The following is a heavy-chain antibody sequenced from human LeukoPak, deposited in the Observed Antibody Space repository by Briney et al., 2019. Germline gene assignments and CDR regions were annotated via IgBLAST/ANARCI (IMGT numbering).Heavy chain of an antibody. D-gene: IGHD6-6*01. V-gene: IGHV3-53*01. CDR3: ARGPNSNWSGLDF. CDR2: FYSGGDT. Sequence: PGGSLRLSCAVSGFTVSSNHMSWVRQAPGKGLEWVSVFYSGGDTHYADSVKGRFTISRDNAKNTLYLQVNNLRAEDTAVYYCARGPNSNWSGLDFWGQGTLLTVSS. J-gene: IGHJ4*02. CDR1: GFTVSSNH.